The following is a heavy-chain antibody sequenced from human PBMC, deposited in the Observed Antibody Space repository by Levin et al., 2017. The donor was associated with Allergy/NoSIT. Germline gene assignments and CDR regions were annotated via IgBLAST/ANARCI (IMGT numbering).Heavy chain of an antibody. J-gene: IGHJ4*02. D-gene: IGHD3/OR15-3a*01. CDR2: INTDGSTT. CDR3: ASDSY. CDR1: GFTFSNYW. Sequence: GGSLRLSCAASGFTFSNYWMHWVRQAPGKGLMWVSGINTDGSTTIYADSVKGRFTISRDNAKNTLYLQLDSLRSEDTALYYCASDSYWGQGILVTVSS. V-gene: IGHV3-74*01.